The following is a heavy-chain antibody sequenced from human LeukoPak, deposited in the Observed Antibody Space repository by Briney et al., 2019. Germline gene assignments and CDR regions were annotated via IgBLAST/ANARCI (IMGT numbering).Heavy chain of an antibody. CDR2: ISHDGGAE. D-gene: IGHD3-16*01. V-gene: IGHV3-30*03. CDR1: GFIIGNHG. Sequence: AGGSLRLSCAVSGFIIGNHGMHWVRQAPDKGLEWVAMISHDGGAEYYGDSVKGRLTISRDNSENTLYLQMNGLRVEDTAVYYCARDWGSSGWYNWFDPWGQGTLVIVSS. J-gene: IGHJ5*02. CDR3: ARDWGSSGWYNWFDP.